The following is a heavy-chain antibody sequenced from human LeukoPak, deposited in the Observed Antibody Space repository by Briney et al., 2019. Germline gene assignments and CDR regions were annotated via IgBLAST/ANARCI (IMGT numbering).Heavy chain of an antibody. V-gene: IGHV3-21*01. CDR1: GFTFSSYS. Sequence: GSLRLSCAASGFTFSSYSMNWVRQAPGKGLEWVSSISSSSSSYIYYADSVKGRFTISRDNAKNSLYLQMNSLRAEDTAVYYCAREREDYGGYVCWGQGTLVTVSS. CDR2: ISSSSSSYI. J-gene: IGHJ4*02. CDR3: AREREDYGGYVC. D-gene: IGHD5-12*01.